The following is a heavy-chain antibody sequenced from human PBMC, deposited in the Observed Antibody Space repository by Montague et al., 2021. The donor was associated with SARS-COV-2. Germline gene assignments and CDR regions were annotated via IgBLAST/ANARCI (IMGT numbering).Heavy chain of an antibody. CDR2: IYYTGST. CDR1: GGSVSSSSYC. Sequence: SETLSLTCTVSGGSVSSSSYCWGWIRQPPGEGLEWIGSIYYTGSTYYNPSLKSRVTISVDTSKNQFSLKLSSVTAADTAVYYCARHITGSGNAFDIWGQGTMVTASS. J-gene: IGHJ3*02. D-gene: IGHD3-10*01. V-gene: IGHV4-39*01. CDR3: ARHITGSGNAFDI.